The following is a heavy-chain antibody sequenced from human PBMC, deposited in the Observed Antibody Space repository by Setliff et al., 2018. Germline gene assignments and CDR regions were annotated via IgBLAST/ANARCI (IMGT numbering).Heavy chain of an antibody. Sequence: ASVKVSCKASGYTFNNYGITWVRQAPGQGLEWMGWINNYSFKTTYPQKFLDRVTVTTDTPATTAYMELKNLRSDDTAVYYCARINFYVSSGYYYAPDFWGQGTLVTVSS. D-gene: IGHD3-22*01. CDR1: GYTFNNYG. J-gene: IGHJ4*02. V-gene: IGHV1-18*01. CDR3: ARINFYVSSGYYYAPDF. CDR2: INNYSFKT.